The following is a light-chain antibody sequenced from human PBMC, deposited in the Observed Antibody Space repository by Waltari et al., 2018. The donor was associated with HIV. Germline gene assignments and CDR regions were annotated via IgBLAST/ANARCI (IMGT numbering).Light chain of an antibody. Sequence: QSVLTQPPSVSAAPGQKVTTPCPGSRPNTGNHSVTWYQQLPGTAPKLLIYDSNKRPSGIPDRFSGSKSGTSGTLAITGLQTGDEADYYCGTWDSSLSAWVFGGGTKLTVL. J-gene: IGLJ3*02. V-gene: IGLV1-51*01. CDR2: DSN. CDR1: RPNTGNHS. CDR3: GTWDSSLSAWV.